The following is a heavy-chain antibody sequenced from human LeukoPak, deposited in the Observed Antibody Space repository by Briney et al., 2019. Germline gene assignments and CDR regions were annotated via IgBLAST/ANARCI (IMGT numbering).Heavy chain of an antibody. J-gene: IGHJ6*02. CDR2: IKGDGSGT. CDR1: GSTFSGDW. Sequence: GGSLRLSCAVSGSTFSGDWIHWVRQAPGKGLMWVSRIKGDGSGTTYADSVKGRFTISRDNAKNTVYLEMSSLRLEDTAVYYCARDRHYAMDVWGQGTTVTVS. V-gene: IGHV3-74*01. CDR3: ARDRHYAMDV.